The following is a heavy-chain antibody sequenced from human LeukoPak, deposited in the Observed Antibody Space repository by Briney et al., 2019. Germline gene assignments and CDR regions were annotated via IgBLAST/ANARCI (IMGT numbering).Heavy chain of an antibody. D-gene: IGHD3-10*01. J-gene: IGHJ5*02. Sequence: GGSLRLSCAASGFTFRSHSMQWVRQAPGKGLEWVSHISSSGSTIYYADSVKGRFAISRDNSRNTLYLQMNSLRAEDRAVYYCAKVGGSGSYPSWFDPWGQGTLVTVSS. CDR1: GFTFRSHS. CDR2: ISSSGSTI. CDR3: AKVGGSGSYPSWFDP. V-gene: IGHV3-48*01.